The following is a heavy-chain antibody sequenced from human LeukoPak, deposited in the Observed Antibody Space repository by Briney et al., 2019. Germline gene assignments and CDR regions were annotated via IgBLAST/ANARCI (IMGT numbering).Heavy chain of an antibody. CDR1: GGSFNSHTYY. V-gene: IGHV4-39*07. CDR3: ATDAVHSSRQLDY. J-gene: IGHJ4*02. Sequence: PSETLSLTCSVSGGSFNSHTYYWAWIRQPPGKGLEWIGSISYTGNIYYSSSLKSRVTLSVDRSKNLFSVKLNSVTAADTAVYYCATDAVHSSRQLDYWGQGTLVTVSS. CDR2: ISYTGNI. D-gene: IGHD6-13*01.